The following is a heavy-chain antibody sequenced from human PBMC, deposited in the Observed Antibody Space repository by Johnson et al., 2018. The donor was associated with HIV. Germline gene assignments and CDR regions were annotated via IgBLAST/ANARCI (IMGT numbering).Heavy chain of an antibody. J-gene: IGHJ3*02. CDR2: ISYDGSNK. D-gene: IGHD2-21*01. CDR3: TTAARVIVVVIANGGDAFDI. CDR1: GFTFSSYA. V-gene: IGHV3-30-3*02. Sequence: QMLLVESGGGVVKPGGSLRLSCAASGFTFSSYAMHWVRQAPGKGLEWVAVISYDGSNKYYADSVKGRFTISRDNSKNTLYLKMNSLKTEDTAVYYCTTAARVIVVVIANGGDAFDIWGQGTMVTVSS.